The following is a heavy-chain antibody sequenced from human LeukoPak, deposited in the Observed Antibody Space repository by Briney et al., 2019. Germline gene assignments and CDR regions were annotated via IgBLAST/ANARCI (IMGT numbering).Heavy chain of an antibody. D-gene: IGHD6-19*01. CDR1: GYSFTSYW. V-gene: IGHV5-51*01. Sequence: GESLKISCKGSGYSFTSYWIGWVRQMPGKGLEWMGIIYPGDPDTRYSPSFQGQVTISADKSISTAYLQWSSLKASDTAMYYCARPGSSGLATKYYFDYWGQGTLVTVSS. CDR2: IYPGDPDT. J-gene: IGHJ4*02. CDR3: ARPGSSGLATKYYFDY.